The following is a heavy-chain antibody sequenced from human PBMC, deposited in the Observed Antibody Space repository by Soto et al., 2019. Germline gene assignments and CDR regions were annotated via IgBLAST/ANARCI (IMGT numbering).Heavy chain of an antibody. D-gene: IGHD3-22*01. CDR3: ARRYYAGTGFAVDP. CDR1: GASVSDGY. CDR2: RYFGGSF. V-gene: IGHV4-59*02. J-gene: IGHJ5*02. Sequence: QMQLQESGPGLVKPSETLSLTCSVSGASVSDGYWSWIRQPPGKGLEWIGFRYFGGSFNYNPSLTRRGTIAVETSKNKSSMKMTSVTAADTAVYYCARRYYAGTGFAVDPWGQGTLVTVSS.